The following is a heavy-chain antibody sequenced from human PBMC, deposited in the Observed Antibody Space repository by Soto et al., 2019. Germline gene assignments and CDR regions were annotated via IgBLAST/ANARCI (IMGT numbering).Heavy chain of an antibody. J-gene: IGHJ4*02. CDR3: AQSVGKMLKFDY. Sequence: ASVKVSCKASGYTFTSYGISWVRQAPGQGLEWMRWISTYNGNTNYAQKLQGRVTMTTDTSTSTAYMELRSLRSDDTAVYYYAQSVGKMLKFDYWGQGTLVTVSS. CDR1: GYTFTSYG. D-gene: IGHD1-26*01. V-gene: IGHV1-18*01. CDR2: ISTYNGNT.